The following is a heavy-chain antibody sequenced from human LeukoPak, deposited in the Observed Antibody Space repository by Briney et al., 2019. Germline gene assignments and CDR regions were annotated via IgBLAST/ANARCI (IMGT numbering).Heavy chain of an antibody. CDR1: GYTFTCYC. Sequence: SVKVSCKASGYTFTCYCMHWVRQAPGQGLEWMGGIIPIFGTANYAQKFQGRVTITTDKSTSTAYMELSSLRSEDTAVYYCARALRDYDFWSGYYNGRRYYYYYMDVWGKGTTVTVSS. V-gene: IGHV1-69*05. D-gene: IGHD3-3*01. J-gene: IGHJ6*03. CDR2: IIPIFGTA. CDR3: ARALRDYDFWSGYYNGRRYYYYYMDV.